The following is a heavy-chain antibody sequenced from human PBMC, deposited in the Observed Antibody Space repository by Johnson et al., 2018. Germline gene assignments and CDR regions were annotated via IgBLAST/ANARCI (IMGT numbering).Heavy chain of an antibody. CDR3: ARRSVLQWLVPRVSYAFDI. V-gene: IGHV1-69*05. Sequence: QVQLVQSGAEVKKPGSSVKVSCKASGGTFSSYAISWVRQAPGQGLEWMGGIIPIFGTANSAQKFQGRATITRDTPASTAYMELSSLRSEDTAVYYCARRSVLQWLVPRVSYAFDIWGQGTMVTVSS. CDR2: IIPIFGTA. CDR1: GGTFSSYA. D-gene: IGHD6-19*01. J-gene: IGHJ3*02.